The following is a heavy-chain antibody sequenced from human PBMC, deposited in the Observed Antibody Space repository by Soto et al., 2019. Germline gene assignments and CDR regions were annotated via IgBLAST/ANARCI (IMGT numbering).Heavy chain of an antibody. V-gene: IGHV1-18*01. CDR2: ISAYNGNT. CDR3: AREVSEPRRNWFDP. CDR1: GGTFSSYA. J-gene: IGHJ5*02. Sequence: GASVKVSCKASGGTFSSYAISWVRQAPGQGLEWMGWISAYNGNTNYAQKLQGRVTMTTDTSTSTAYMELRSLRSDDTAVYYCAREVSEPRRNWFDPWGQGTLVTVSS.